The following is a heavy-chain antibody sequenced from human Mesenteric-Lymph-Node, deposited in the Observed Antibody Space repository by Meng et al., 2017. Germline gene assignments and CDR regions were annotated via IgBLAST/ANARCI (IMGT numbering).Heavy chain of an antibody. CDR3: ARGGYDYLFWYFDL. CDR2: IKQDGSEK. V-gene: IGHV3-7*01. CDR1: GFTFSSYW. D-gene: IGHD5-12*01. Sequence: GESLKISCAASGFTFSSYWMSWVRQAPGKGLEWVANIKQDGSEKYYVDSVKGRFTISRDNAKNSLYLQMNSLRAEDTAVYYCARGGYDYLFWYFDLWGRGPLVTVSS. J-gene: IGHJ2*01.